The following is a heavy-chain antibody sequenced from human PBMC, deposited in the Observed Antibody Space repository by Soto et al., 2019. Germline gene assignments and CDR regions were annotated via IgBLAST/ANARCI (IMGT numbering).Heavy chain of an antibody. V-gene: IGHV4-30-2*01. J-gene: IGHJ4*02. Sequence: SETLSLTCTVSGGSISSGGYSWSWIRQPPGKGLEWIGYIYHSGSTYYNPSLKSRVTISVDRSKNQFSLKLSSVTAADTAVYYCARVIDFWSGYFDYWGQGTLVTVSS. D-gene: IGHD3-3*01. CDR2: IYHSGST. CDR3: ARVIDFWSGYFDY. CDR1: GGSISSGGYS.